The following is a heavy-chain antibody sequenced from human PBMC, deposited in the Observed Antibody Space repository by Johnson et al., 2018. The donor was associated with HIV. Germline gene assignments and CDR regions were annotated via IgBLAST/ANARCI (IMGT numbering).Heavy chain of an antibody. D-gene: IGHD3-16*01. Sequence: VQLVESGGGVVQPGRSLRLSCAASGFTFSSYAMHWVRQAPGKGLEWVSVIYSDGGTYYADSVQGRFTLSRDNSQNTLYLQMNSLRAEDTAVYYCARDQGWGDAFDIWGQGTMVIVSS. J-gene: IGHJ3*02. CDR3: ARDQGWGDAFDI. V-gene: IGHV3-66*01. CDR2: IYSDGGT. CDR1: GFTFSSYA.